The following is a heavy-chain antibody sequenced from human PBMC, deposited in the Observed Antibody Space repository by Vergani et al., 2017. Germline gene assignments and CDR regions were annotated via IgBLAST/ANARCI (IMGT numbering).Heavy chain of an antibody. CDR2: LSASDRRT. Sequence: EVQVVESGGGLVQPGGSLRLSCAASGFTFIMHAMSWVRQAPGKGLEWVSTLSASDRRTHYADSVKGRFTISRDNSKNTLFLHMNSLRPEDTAVYYCAKGVYCSSTSCYEGRGYYYGMGVWGQGTTVTFSS. CDR3: AKGVYCSSTSCYEGRGYYYGMGV. CDR1: GFTFIMHA. V-gene: IGHV3-23*04. D-gene: IGHD2-2*01. J-gene: IGHJ6*02.